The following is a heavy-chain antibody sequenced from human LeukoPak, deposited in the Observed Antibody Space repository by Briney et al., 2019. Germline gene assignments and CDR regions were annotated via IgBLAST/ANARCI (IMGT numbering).Heavy chain of an antibody. V-gene: IGHV1-2*02. CDR1: GYTFTSYY. J-gene: IGHJ4*02. Sequence: AAVKVSCKASGYTFTSYYMHWVRQAPGQGLEWMGWINPNSGGPNYTQKFQGRVTMTMDTSISTAYMELSRLRSDDTAVYYCARGGWYSSSSTFDYWGQETLVTVSS. CDR3: ARGGWYSSSSTFDY. D-gene: IGHD6-6*01. CDR2: INPNSGGP.